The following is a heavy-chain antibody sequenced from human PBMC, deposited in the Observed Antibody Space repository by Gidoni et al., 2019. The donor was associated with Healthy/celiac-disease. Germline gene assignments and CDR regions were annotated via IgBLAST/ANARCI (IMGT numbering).Heavy chain of an antibody. D-gene: IGHD3-3*01. V-gene: IGHV3-7*01. CDR2: IKQDGSEK. Sequence: EVQLVESGGGLVQPGGSLRLSCAASGFTFSSNGMSWVRQAPGKGLEWVANIKQDGSEKYYVDSVKGRFTISRDNAKNSLYLQMNSLRAEDTAVYYCASGPAGFLGQGFDYWGQGTLVTVSS. CDR3: ASGPAGFLGQGFDY. CDR1: GFTFSSNG. J-gene: IGHJ4*02.